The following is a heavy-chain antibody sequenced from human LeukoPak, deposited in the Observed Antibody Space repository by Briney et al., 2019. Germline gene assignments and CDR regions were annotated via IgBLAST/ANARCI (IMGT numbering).Heavy chain of an antibody. CDR2: INHSGST. CDR3: ARQGLLWFGEWSADAFDI. CDR1: GFTFSSYS. V-gene: IGHV4-34*01. J-gene: IGHJ3*02. D-gene: IGHD3-10*01. Sequence: PGGSLRLSCAASGFTFSSYSMNWVRQPPGKGLEWIGEINHSGSTNCNPSLKSRVTISVDTSKNQFSLRLSSVTAADTAVYYCARQGLLWFGEWSADAFDIWGQGTMVTVSS.